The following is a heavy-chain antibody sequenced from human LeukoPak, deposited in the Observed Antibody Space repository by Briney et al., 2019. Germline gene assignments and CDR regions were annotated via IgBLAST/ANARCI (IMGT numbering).Heavy chain of an antibody. CDR3: ASRYCPSSHCNPLSQH. J-gene: IGHJ1*01. Sequence: SETLSLTCTVSGVSISSTGYYWSWVRQPPGKGLEWIATIYYSGSTYYNPSHPALESRLTISADTSKKQFSLRLTSVTAADTALYYCASRYCPSSHCNPLSQHWGQGTLVSVSS. CDR2: IYYSGST. D-gene: IGHD2-8*01. V-gene: IGHV4-39*01. CDR1: GVSISSTGYY.